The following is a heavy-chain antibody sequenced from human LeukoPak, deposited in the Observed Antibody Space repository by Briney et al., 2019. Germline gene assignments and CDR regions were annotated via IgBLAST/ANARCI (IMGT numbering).Heavy chain of an antibody. V-gene: IGHV3-11*01. D-gene: IGHD3-10*01. CDR2: ISNSGTTI. J-gene: IGHJ4*02. CDR3: ARVLGSYALDY. CDR1: GFTFSDYY. Sequence: GGSLRLSCAASGFTFSDYYMSWIRQAPGKGLEWVSYISNSGTTIYYADSVKGRFTISRDNAKKSLYLQMNSLRAEDTAVYYCARVLGSYALDYWGQGTLVTVSS.